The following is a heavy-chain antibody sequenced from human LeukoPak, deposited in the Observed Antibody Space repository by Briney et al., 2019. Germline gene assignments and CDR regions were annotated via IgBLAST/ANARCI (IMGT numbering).Heavy chain of an antibody. D-gene: IGHD6-6*01. J-gene: IGHJ4*02. CDR3: AKIREYSSSSGHYFDY. Sequence: GGSLRLSCAASGFTLSSYSMNWVRQAPGKGLEWVSGISSGSGGSTNNADSVKGRFTISRDNPKNTLYLQMNSLRAEDTAVYYCAKIREYSSSSGHYFDYWGQGTLVTVSS. V-gene: IGHV3-23*01. CDR2: ISSGSGGST. CDR1: GFTLSSYS.